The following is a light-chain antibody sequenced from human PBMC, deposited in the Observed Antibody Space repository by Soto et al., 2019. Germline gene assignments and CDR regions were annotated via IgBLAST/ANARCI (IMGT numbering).Light chain of an antibody. CDR2: EGS. J-gene: IGLJ2*01. CDR3: CSYAVTNILG. V-gene: IGLV2-23*01. CDR1: SSDVGSYNL. Sequence: QSVLTQPASVSGSPGQSITISCTGTSSDVGSYNLVSWFQQHPGKAPKLMIYEGSKRPSGVSNRFSGSKSGNTASLTISGLQDEDEADYYCCSYAVTNILGVGGGTKLTVL.